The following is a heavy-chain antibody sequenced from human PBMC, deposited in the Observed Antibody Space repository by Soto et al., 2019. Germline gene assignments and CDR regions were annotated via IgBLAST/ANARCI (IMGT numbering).Heavy chain of an antibody. J-gene: IGHJ4*02. CDR2: IIPIFGRP. CDR1: GATFSTLA. D-gene: IGHD4-17*01. Sequence: QVQLVQSGTEVKKPGSSVKVSCKASGATFSTLAVSWVRQAPGQGLEWMGGIIPIFGRPVYAQKFQGRVTITADESTSIVSMELSSLSSEDTAVYYCARAPYEDYAVPEPNYFDSWGQGTLVTVSS. CDR3: ARAPYEDYAVPEPNYFDS. V-gene: IGHV1-69*01.